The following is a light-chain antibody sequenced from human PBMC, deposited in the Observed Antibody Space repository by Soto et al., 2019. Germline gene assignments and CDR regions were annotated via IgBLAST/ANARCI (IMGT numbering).Light chain of an antibody. Sequence: DIQMTQSPSSLSASVGDRVTITCQASQDISNYLNWYQQKSGKAPKLLIYDASNLETGVPSRFSGSGSGTDFSFTITSLQPEDIATYYCQQYQNLPYPFGQRTKLEIK. CDR1: QDISNY. J-gene: IGKJ2*01. V-gene: IGKV1-33*01. CDR3: QQYQNLPYP. CDR2: DAS.